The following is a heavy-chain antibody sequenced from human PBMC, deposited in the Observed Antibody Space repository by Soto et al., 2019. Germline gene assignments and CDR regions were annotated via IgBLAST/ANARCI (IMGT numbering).Heavy chain of an antibody. D-gene: IGHD3-10*01. CDR1: GFSLTSGEMG. CDR2: IYWDDDQ. J-gene: IGHJ4*02. CDR3: ARRRQSGTYGLFFFDN. Sequence: QITLKESGPTLVKPTQTLTLTCTFSGFSLTSGEMGVGWIRQPPGKALEWLALIYWDDDQRYSPSLKNRLTITENTSKNQVVLTMTNMAPVDTGTYYCARRRQSGTYGLFFFDNWGQGTLVTVSS. V-gene: IGHV2-5*02.